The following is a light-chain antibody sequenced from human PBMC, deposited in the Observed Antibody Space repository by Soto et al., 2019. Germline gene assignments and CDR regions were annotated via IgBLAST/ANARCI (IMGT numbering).Light chain of an antibody. J-gene: IGKJ1*01. Sequence: DIQMTQSPSTLSASVGDRVTITCRASQSINTWLAWYQQKAGKAPNLLIYKASSLENEVPSRFSGSGSGTEFTLTIRSLQTDDFATYYCQQYNNYRWTFGQGTKVEIK. CDR3: QQYNNYRWT. CDR1: QSINTW. CDR2: KAS. V-gene: IGKV1-5*03.